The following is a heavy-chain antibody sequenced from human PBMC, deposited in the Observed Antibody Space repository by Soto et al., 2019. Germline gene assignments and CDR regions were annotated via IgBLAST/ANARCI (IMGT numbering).Heavy chain of an antibody. D-gene: IGHD3-10*01. CDR3: ARQREYYYGSGSYSLDY. CDR2: IFYSGST. V-gene: IGHV4-39*01. CDR1: GVSISTSSYY. Sequence: QLQLQESGPGLVKPSETLSLTCIVSGVSISTSSYYWGWIRQPPGKGLEWIGSIFYSGSTYYNPSLERRVTISVEMSKNQFSLKLSSVTAADTAVYYCARQREYYYGSGSYSLDYWGQGTLVTVSS. J-gene: IGHJ4*02.